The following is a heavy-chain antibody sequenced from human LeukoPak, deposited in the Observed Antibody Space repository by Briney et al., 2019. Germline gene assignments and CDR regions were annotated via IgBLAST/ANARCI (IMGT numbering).Heavy chain of an antibody. D-gene: IGHD3-10*01. Sequence: SETLSLTCAVYGGSFSGYYWSWIRQLPGKGLEWIGEINHSGSTNYNPSLKSRVTISVDTSKNQFSLKLSSVTAADTAVYYCASRDYGSGSYTRFDYWGQGTLVTVSS. V-gene: IGHV4-34*01. CDR2: INHSGST. CDR3: ASRDYGSGSYTRFDY. CDR1: GGSFSGYY. J-gene: IGHJ4*02.